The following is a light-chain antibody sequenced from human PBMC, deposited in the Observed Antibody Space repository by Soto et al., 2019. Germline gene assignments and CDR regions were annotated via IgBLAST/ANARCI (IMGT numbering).Light chain of an antibody. CDR3: QSYDSSLSGYV. CDR1: SSNIGAGYD. Sequence: QSVLTQPPSVSGAPGQRVTISCTGSSSNIGAGYDVHWYQQLPGTAPKLLIYGDSNRSSGVPDRFSGSNSGTSASLAITGLQAEDEADYYCQSYDSSLSGYVFGTGTKVTVL. V-gene: IGLV1-40*01. J-gene: IGLJ1*01. CDR2: GDS.